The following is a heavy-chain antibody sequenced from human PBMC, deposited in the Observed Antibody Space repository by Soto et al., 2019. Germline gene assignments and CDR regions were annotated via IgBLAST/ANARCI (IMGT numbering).Heavy chain of an antibody. V-gene: IGHV3-23*01. CDR3: AKGEGRITMVRGVINVY. Sequence: EVQLLESGGGLVQPGGSLRLSCAASGFTFSSYAVSWVRQAPGKGLEWVSAISGSGGSTYYADSVKGRFTISRDNSKNTLYLQMNSLRAEDTAVYYCAKGEGRITMVRGVINVYWGQGTLVTVSS. D-gene: IGHD3-10*01. CDR1: GFTFSSYA. CDR2: ISGSGGST. J-gene: IGHJ4*02.